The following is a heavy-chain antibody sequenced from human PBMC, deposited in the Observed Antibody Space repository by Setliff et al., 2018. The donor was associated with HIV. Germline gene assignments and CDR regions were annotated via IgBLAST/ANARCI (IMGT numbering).Heavy chain of an antibody. V-gene: IGHV3-23*01. CDR3: AKGASFSGSYFDY. CDR2: INSNGGST. J-gene: IGHJ4*02. CDR1: GFTFSSYA. D-gene: IGHD5-12*01. Sequence: QSGGSLRLSCAASGFTFSSYAMSWVRQAPGKGLEWVSTINSNGGSTYYADSVKGRFTISRDNSKNTLSLQMNSLRVEDTAVYYCAKGASFSGSYFDYWGQGTLVTVSS.